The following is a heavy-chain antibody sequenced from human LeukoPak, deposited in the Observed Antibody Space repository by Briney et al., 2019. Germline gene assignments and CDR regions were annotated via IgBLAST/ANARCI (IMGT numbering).Heavy chain of an antibody. J-gene: IGHJ4*02. V-gene: IGHV4-39*07. CDR3: ARDRNYYDSSGYWPVHDY. Sequence: PSETLSLTCTVSGGSISSASYYWGWIRQPPGKGLEWIGNIYYSGNTYYNPSLKSRITISVDTSKNQFSLKVNSVTAADTAIYYCARDRNYYDSSGYWPVHDYWGQGTLVTVSS. D-gene: IGHD3-22*01. CDR1: GGSISSASYY. CDR2: IYYSGNT.